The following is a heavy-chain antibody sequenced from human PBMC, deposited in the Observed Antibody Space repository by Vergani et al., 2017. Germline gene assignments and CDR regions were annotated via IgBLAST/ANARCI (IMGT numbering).Heavy chain of an antibody. CDR3: ARVGVVRGVSYYYYYYGMDV. Sequence: QVQLQESGPGLVKPSQTLSLTCTVSGGSISSGDYYWSWIRQPPGKGLEWIGYIYYSGSTYYNPSLKSRVTISVDTSKNQFSLKLSSVTAADTAVYHCARVGVVRGVSYYYYYYGMDVWGQGTTVTVSS. J-gene: IGHJ6*02. CDR1: GGSISSGDYY. CDR2: IYYSGST. D-gene: IGHD3-10*01. V-gene: IGHV4-30-4*08.